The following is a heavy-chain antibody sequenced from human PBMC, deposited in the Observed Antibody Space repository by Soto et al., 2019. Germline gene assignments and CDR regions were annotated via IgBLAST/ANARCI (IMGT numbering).Heavy chain of an antibody. Sequence: PSETLSLTCIVSGGSISSTNSYWGWIRQPPGKGLEWIGSINYSGSTYYNPSLKSRVTISVDTSKNQFSLKLSSVTAADTAVYYCARLPYYYDSSGPSDRIDYWGQGTLVT. CDR2: INYSGST. J-gene: IGHJ4*02. CDR1: GGSISSTNSY. V-gene: IGHV4-39*01. CDR3: ARLPYYYDSSGPSDRIDY. D-gene: IGHD3-22*01.